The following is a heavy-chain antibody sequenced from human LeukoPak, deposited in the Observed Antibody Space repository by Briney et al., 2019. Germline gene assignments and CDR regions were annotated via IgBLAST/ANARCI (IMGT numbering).Heavy chain of an antibody. V-gene: IGHV3-23*01. CDR1: GFTFSSYA. J-gene: IGHJ4*02. Sequence: GGSLRLSCAASGFTFSSYAMSWVRQAPGKGLERVSAISGSGGSTYYADSVKGRFTISRDNSKNTLYLQMNSLRAEDTAVYYCAKGSESGSYVIDYWGQGTLVTVSS. D-gene: IGHD1-26*01. CDR3: AKGSESGSYVIDY. CDR2: ISGSGGST.